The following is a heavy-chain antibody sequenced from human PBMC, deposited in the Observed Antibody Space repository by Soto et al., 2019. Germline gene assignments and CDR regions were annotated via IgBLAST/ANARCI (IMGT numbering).Heavy chain of an antibody. CDR1: GGSISSGGYY. Sequence: SETLSLTCTVSGGSISSGGYYWSWIRQHPGKGLEWIGYIYYSGSTYYNPSLKSRVTISVDTSKNQFSLKLSSVTAADTAVYYCARDEVRRITMIVGGAFDIWGQGTMVTVSS. CDR2: IYYSGST. CDR3: ARDEVRRITMIVGGAFDI. J-gene: IGHJ3*02. D-gene: IGHD3-22*01. V-gene: IGHV4-31*03.